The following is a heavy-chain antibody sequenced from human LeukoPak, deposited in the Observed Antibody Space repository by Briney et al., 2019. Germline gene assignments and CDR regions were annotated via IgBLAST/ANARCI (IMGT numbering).Heavy chain of an antibody. CDR1: GLTFSSYA. CDR2: ISYDGSNK. V-gene: IGHV3-30-3*01. CDR3: ARGSRGSYYFDY. Sequence: PGGSLRLSCAASGLTFSSYAMHWVRQAPGKGLEWVAVISYDGSNKYYADSVKGRFTISRDNSKNTLYLQMNSLRAEDTAVYYCARGSRGSYYFDYWGQGTLVTVSS. J-gene: IGHJ4*02. D-gene: IGHD1-26*01.